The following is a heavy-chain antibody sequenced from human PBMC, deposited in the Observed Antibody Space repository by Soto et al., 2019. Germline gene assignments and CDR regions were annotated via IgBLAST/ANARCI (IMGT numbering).Heavy chain of an antibody. CDR3: ARDRDGVEVSDY. D-gene: IGHD2-2*01. CDR2: IDSRAATI. J-gene: IGHJ4*02. Sequence: EVQLVESGGGLVQPGGSLRLSCAASGFTFTNYGMNWARQAPGMGLEWVAHIDSRAATISYADSVRGRFTISRDDAKNSLFLQMSSLRAEDTAIYYCARDRDGVEVSDYWGLGTLVTVSS. CDR1: GFTFTNYG. V-gene: IGHV3-48*03.